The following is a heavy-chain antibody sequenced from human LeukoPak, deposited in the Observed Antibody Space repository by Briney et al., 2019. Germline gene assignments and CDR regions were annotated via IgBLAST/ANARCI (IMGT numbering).Heavy chain of an antibody. J-gene: IGHJ4*02. Sequence: ASVKVPCKASGYTFTSYDINWVRQATGQGLEWMGWMNPNSGNTGYAQKFQGRVTMTRNTSISTAYMELSSLRSEDTAVYYCARDGFGESSFDYWGQGTLVTVSS. V-gene: IGHV1-8*01. D-gene: IGHD3-10*01. CDR3: ARDGFGESSFDY. CDR1: GYTFTSYD. CDR2: MNPNSGNT.